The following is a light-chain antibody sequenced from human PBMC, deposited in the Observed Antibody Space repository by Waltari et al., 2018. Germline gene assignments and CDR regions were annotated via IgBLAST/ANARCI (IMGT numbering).Light chain of an antibody. CDR3: QQYNNWPPYT. V-gene: IGKV3-15*01. J-gene: IGKJ2*01. CDR2: GAS. CDR1: QSVSIN. Sequence: EIVMTQSPATLSVSPGERATLSCRASQSVSINLAWYQQKFGQAPRLLIYGASTRATGVPARFSGIGSGTEFTLTISSLQSEDFAVYYCQQYNNWPPYTFGQGTKLEIK.